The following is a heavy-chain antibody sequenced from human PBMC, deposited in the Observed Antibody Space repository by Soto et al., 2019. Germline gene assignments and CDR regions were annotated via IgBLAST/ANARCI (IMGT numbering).Heavy chain of an antibody. Sequence: EVQLLESGGGLVQPGWSLRLSWAASGVTFSSYAMSWVRQAPGTGLEWAAASSGSGGSTYYADSVEGRFTIYRDNSNNPLYQRMNSLSADETAVYYCAKERGVPPTIVVVPGWFDPWGQGPLVTVSS. CDR3: AKERGVPPTIVVVPGWFDP. CDR2: SSGSGGST. CDR1: GVTFSSYA. J-gene: IGHJ5*02. D-gene: IGHD2-2*01. V-gene: IGHV3-23*01.